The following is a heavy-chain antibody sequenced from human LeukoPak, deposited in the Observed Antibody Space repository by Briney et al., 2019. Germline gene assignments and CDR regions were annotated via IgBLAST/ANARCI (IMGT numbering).Heavy chain of an antibody. CDR2: ISSDGNHK. D-gene: IGHD3-22*01. CDR1: GFTLSTFG. Sequence: PGVPLRLSCTAPGFTLSTFGNHWLRQAPGKGRDGVASISSDGNHKYYVGSVEGRFTISQDNSRNTRYLKMNSLRTEDTAVYYCAKAGAYDSSCYYYYLDYWGQGSLVTVPS. CDR3: AKAGAYDSSCYYYYLDY. V-gene: IGHV3-30*18. J-gene: IGHJ4*02.